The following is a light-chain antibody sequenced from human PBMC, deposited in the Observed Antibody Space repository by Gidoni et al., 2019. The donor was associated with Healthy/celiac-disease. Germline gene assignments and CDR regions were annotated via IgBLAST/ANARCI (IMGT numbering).Light chain of an antibody. V-gene: IGKV1-5*01. J-gene: IGKJ1*01. CDR2: DAS. CDR1: QSISSR. Sequence: DIQMTQYPSTLAASVGDRVTITCRASQSISSRLAWYQQQPGKAPKLLVYDASSLESGVPSRFSGSGSGTEFTLTISSLQPDDFATYYCQQYNSYSWTFGQGTKVEIK. CDR3: QQYNSYSWT.